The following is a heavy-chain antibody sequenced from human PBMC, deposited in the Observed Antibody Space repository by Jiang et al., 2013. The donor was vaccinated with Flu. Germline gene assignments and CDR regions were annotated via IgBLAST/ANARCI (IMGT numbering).Heavy chain of an antibody. CDR2: VTHSGTT. CDR3: ASRGLGERGASGH. CDR1: GGSFSDYY. V-gene: IGHV4-34*01. D-gene: IGHD1-26*01. J-gene: IGHJ4*02. Sequence: SLTCAVYGGSFSDYYWTWIRQPPGKGLEWIGEVTHSGTTNYNPSLKSRVTMSVGTSKNQFSLELRSVTAADTAVFYCASRGLGERGASGHWGQGTLVTVPS.